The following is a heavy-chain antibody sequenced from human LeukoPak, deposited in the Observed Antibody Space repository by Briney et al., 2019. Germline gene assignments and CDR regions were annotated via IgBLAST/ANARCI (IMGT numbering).Heavy chain of an antibody. CDR1: GFTFSSYS. D-gene: IGHD4-11*01. CDR2: ISSSSSYI. V-gene: IGHV3-21*01. J-gene: IGHJ6*03. CDR3: ARDSYSAYYMDD. Sequence: GGSLRLSCAASGFTFSSYSMNWVRQAPGKGLEWVSSISSSSSYIYYADSVKGRFTISRDNAKNSLYLQMNSLRAEDTAVYYCARDSYSAYYMDDWGKGTTVTVSS.